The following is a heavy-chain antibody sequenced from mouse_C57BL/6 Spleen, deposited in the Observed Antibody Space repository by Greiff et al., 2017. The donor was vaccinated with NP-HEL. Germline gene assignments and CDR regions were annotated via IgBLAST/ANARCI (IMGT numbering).Heavy chain of an antibody. CDR2: IYPGDGDT. CDR3: ARYGGSRFDY. D-gene: IGHD1-1*01. CDR1: GYAFSSSW. J-gene: IGHJ2*01. V-gene: IGHV1-82*01. Sequence: QVQLQQSGPELVKPGASVKISCKASGYAFSSSWMNWVKQRPGKGLEWIGRIYPGDGDTNYNGKFKGKATLTADKSSSTAYMQLSSLTSEDSAVYFCARYGGSRFDYWGQGTTLTVSS.